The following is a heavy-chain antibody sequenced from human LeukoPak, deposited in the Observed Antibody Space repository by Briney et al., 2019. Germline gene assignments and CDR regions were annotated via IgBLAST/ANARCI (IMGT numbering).Heavy chain of an antibody. CDR2: INPSGGST. CDR3: ARDGSSSWNRY. Sequence: ASVRVSCRASGYTFTSYYMHWVRQAPGQGREWMGIINPSGGSTSYAQKFQGRVTMTRDTSTSTVYMELSSLRSEDTAVYYCARDGSSSWNRYWGQGTLVTVSS. J-gene: IGHJ4*02. D-gene: IGHD6-13*01. CDR1: GYTFTSYY. V-gene: IGHV1-46*01.